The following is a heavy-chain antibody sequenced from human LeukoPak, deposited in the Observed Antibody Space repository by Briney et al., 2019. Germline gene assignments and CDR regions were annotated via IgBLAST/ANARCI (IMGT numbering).Heavy chain of an antibody. J-gene: IGHJ4*02. CDR3: ARDVWDSSGYLLDY. CDR2: IWYDGSKE. D-gene: IGHD3-22*01. CDR1: GFTFSSYG. V-gene: IGHV3-33*01. Sequence: PGMSLRLSCAASGFTFSSYGMHWVRQAPGRGLEWVALIWYDGSKEYYEDSVKGRFTISGDNSKNTLYLQIDSLRAGDTAVYYCARDVWDSSGYLLDYWGQGTLVTVSS.